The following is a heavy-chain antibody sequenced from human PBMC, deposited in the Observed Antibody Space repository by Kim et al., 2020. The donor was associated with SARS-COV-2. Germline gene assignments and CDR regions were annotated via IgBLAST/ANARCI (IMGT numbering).Heavy chain of an antibody. J-gene: IGHJ6*02. D-gene: IGHD1-7*01. CDR1: GFTFSSYG. CDR3: ARGITRTTYYYYGMDV. Sequence: GGSLRLSCAASGFTFSSYGMHWVRQAPGLGLEWLAVIWYDGSNKYYEDSVKGRFTISRDNSKNTLYLQMNSLRADDTAVYYCARGITRTTYYYYGMDVWGQGTTVTVSS. CDR2: IWYDGSNK. V-gene: IGHV3-33*08.